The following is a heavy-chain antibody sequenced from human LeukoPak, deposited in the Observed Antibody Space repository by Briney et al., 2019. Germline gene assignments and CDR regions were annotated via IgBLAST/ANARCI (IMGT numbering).Heavy chain of an antibody. V-gene: IGHV3-33*01. Sequence: GGSLRLSCVASGFTFSSYGINWVRQAPGKGLEWVAVIWYDGSHRYYADSVKGRFTISRDNSKNTLYLQMDSLRAEDTAVYYCARLGSSWTFDYWGQGTLVTVSS. D-gene: IGHD6-13*01. CDR1: GFTFSSYG. CDR3: ARLGSSWTFDY. J-gene: IGHJ4*02. CDR2: IWYDGSHR.